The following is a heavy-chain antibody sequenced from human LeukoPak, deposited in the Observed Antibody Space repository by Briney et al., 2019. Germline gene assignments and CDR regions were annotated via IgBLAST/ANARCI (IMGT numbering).Heavy chain of an antibody. CDR2: ISNSGGRT. Sequence: GGSLRLSCAASGFTFSSYAMSWVRQAPGKGLEWVSSISNSGGRTFYTDSVKGRFTISRDNSKITRYLQMNSLRAEDTAVYYCAKSYNGYESKPDYWGQGTLVTVSS. CDR1: GFTFSSYA. J-gene: IGHJ4*02. D-gene: IGHD5-12*01. CDR3: AKSYNGYESKPDY. V-gene: IGHV3-23*01.